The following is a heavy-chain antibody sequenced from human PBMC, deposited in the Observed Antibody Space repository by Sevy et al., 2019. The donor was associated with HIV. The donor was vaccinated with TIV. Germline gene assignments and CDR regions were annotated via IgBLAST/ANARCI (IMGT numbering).Heavy chain of an antibody. Sequence: SETLSLTCNVSVASVSSGKYYWTWIRQPPGKDLEWIGHVSYSGRTNYNPSLRSPVTLSEDTSKNQFSLSLNSVTAADTATYYCCREIYFYENSGFYYFDSWGLGILVTVSS. CDR1: VASVSSGKYY. D-gene: IGHD3-22*01. CDR2: VSYSGRT. V-gene: IGHV4-61*01. CDR3: CREIYFYENSGFYYFDS. J-gene: IGHJ4*02.